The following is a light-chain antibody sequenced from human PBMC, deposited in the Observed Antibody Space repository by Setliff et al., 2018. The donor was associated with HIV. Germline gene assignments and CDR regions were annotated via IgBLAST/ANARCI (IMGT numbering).Light chain of an antibody. CDR3: ASYTTSSAPLV. Sequence: QSVLTQPASVSGSPGQSITISCTGSSSDIGTYNFVSWYQQYPGKAPKVVIYEVSIRPSGISTRFSGSKSGNTASLTISGLQPADDADYCCASYTTSSAPLVFGSGTKVTVL. CDR1: SSDIGTYNF. J-gene: IGLJ1*01. CDR2: EVS. V-gene: IGLV2-14*01.